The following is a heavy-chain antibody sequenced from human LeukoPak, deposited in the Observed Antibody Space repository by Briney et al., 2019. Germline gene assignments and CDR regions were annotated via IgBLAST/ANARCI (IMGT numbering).Heavy chain of an antibody. V-gene: IGHV3-11*01. CDR2: ISSSGNTI. J-gene: IGHJ3*02. CDR3: ARHRYTTMDDAFDI. Sequence: GGSLILSCAASGFTFSDYYMSWIRQAPGKGLEWVSYISSSGNTIYYADSVKGQFTISRDNANNSLYLQMNGLRAEDTALYYCARHRYTTMDDAFDIWGQGTRVTVSS. CDR1: GFTFSDYY. D-gene: IGHD5-18*01.